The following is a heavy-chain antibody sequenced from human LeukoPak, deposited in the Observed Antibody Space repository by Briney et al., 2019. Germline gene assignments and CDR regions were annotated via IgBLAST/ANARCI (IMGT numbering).Heavy chain of an antibody. V-gene: IGHV4-4*07. CDR3: ARGSLGIVVEQGIDY. Sequence: ASETLSLTCTVSGGSISSYYWSWIRQPAGKGLEWIGRIYTSGSTNYNPSLKSRVTMSVDTSKNQFSLKLSSVTAADTAVYYCARGSLGIVVEQGIDYWGQGTLVTVSS. J-gene: IGHJ4*02. D-gene: IGHD2-2*01. CDR1: GGSISSYY. CDR2: IYTSGST.